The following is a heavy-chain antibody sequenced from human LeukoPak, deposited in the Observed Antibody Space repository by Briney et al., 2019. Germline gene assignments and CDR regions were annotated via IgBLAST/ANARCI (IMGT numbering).Heavy chain of an antibody. J-gene: IGHJ4*02. CDR1: AYTFTGYY. V-gene: IGHV1-2*02. D-gene: IGHD6-6*01. Sequence: ASVKVSCKASAYTFTGYYMHWERQAPGQGLEWMGWINPNSGGTNYAQKFQGRVTMTRDTSISTAYMELSRLRSDDTAVYYCARVLEYSSSSDYWGQGTLVTVSS. CDR2: INPNSGGT. CDR3: ARVLEYSSSSDY.